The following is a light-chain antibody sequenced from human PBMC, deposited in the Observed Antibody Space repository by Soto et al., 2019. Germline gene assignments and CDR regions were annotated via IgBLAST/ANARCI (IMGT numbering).Light chain of an antibody. CDR3: SSYTSSSTVYV. J-gene: IGLJ1*01. CDR1: SSDVGGYNY. V-gene: IGLV2-14*01. CDR2: EVS. Sequence: QSARTQPASVSGSPGQSVTISCTGTSSDVGGYNYVSWYQQHPGKAPKLMIYEVSNRPSGVSNRFSGSKSGNTASLTISGLQAEDEADYYCSSYTSSSTVYVCGTGTKVT.